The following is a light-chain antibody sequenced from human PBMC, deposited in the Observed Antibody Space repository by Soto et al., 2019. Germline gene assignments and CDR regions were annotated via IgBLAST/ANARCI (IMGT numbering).Light chain of an antibody. CDR2: GAS. CDR1: QTISGTS. V-gene: IGKV3-20*01. CDR3: HQYGTSPLT. Sequence: EIVLAQSPGIVSLSPGERATLSCRASQTISGTSLAWYQQKPGQAPRLLIYGASSRDTGIPDRFTGSGSATDFTLTISSLEPEDFGIYYCHQYGTSPLTFGGGTKVEIK. J-gene: IGKJ4*01.